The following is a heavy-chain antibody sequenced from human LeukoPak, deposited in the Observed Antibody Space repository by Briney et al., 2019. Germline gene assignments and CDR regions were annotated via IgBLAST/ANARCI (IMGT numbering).Heavy chain of an antibody. J-gene: IGHJ4*02. CDR1: GGSMSTYY. CDR3: ARPYSSGWFGSFNY. V-gene: IGHV4-59*08. CDR2: IYYSGST. Sequence: PSETLSLTCSVPGGSMSTYYWSWIRQPPGKGLEWIAYIYYSGSTNYNPSLRSRVTISVDTSKNQFSLKLSSVTAADTAVYYCARPYSSGWFGSFNYWGQGTLVTVSS. D-gene: IGHD6-19*01.